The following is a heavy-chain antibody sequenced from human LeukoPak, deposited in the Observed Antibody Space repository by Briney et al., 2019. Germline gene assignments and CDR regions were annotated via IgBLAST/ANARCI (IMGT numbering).Heavy chain of an antibody. CDR3: ARGGGTSLNNWFDP. Sequence: SVKVSCKASGGTFSSYAISWVRQAPGQGLEWMGGIIPIFGTANYAQKFQGRATMTADKSTSTAYMELSSLRSEDKAVYYCARGGGTSLNNWFDPWGQGTLVTVSS. CDR2: IIPIFGTA. CDR1: GGTFSSYA. V-gene: IGHV1-69*06. D-gene: IGHD2-15*01. J-gene: IGHJ5*02.